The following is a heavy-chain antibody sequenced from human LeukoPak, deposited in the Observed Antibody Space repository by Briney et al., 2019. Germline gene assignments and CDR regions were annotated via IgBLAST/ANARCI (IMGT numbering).Heavy chain of an antibody. D-gene: IGHD3-3*01. CDR1: GGSISTSSYY. J-gene: IGHJ4*02. CDR3: ARRARLLYDAKGYDY. Sequence: SETLSLTCTVSGGSISTSSYYWGWVRQPPGKGLEWIGNIFYSGSTYYSPSLKSRVTISLDTSRNQFSLKLSSVTAADTAVYYCARRARLLYDAKGYDYWGQGTLVTVSS. V-gene: IGHV4-39*07. CDR2: IFYSGST.